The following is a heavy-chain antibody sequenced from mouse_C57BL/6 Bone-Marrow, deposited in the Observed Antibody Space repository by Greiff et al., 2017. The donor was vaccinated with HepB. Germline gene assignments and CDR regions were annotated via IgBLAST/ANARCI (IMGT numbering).Heavy chain of an antibody. V-gene: IGHV5-6*01. CDR1: GFTFSSYG. CDR2: ISSGGSYT. Sequence: EVKVVESGGDLVKPGGSLKLSCAASGFTFSSYGMSWVRQTPDKRLEWVATISSGGSYTYYPDSVKGRFTISRDNAKNTLYLQMSSLKSEDTAMYYCARHDYYGLDYWGQGTTLTVSS. CDR3: ARHDYYGLDY. J-gene: IGHJ2*01. D-gene: IGHD1-1*01.